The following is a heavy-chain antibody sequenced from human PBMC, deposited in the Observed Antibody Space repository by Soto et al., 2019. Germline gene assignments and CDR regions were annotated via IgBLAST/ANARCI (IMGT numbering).Heavy chain of an antibody. Sequence: VQLVESGGGVVQPGRSLRLSCAASGFTFSSYAMHWVRQAPGKGLEWVAVISYDGSNKYYADSVKGRFTISRDNSKNTLYLQMNSLRAEDTAVYYCARDAFLMVRGVIPSGYWGQGTLVTVSS. CDR2: ISYDGSNK. CDR1: GFTFSSYA. J-gene: IGHJ4*02. D-gene: IGHD3-10*01. CDR3: ARDAFLMVRGVIPSGY. V-gene: IGHV3-30-3*01.